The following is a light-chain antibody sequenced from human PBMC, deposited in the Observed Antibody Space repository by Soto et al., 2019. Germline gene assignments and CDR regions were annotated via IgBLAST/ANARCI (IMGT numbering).Light chain of an antibody. CDR3: QQRRNWPPT. J-gene: IGKJ1*01. Sequence: EIVLTQSPATLSVSPGDRATLSCRASQSVNNFLAWYQQRPGQAPRLLMYEASNRATGVPARFSGSGSGTDFTLTISSLEPEDFAIYYCQQRRNWPPTFGQGTKVDIK. CDR1: QSVNNF. CDR2: EAS. V-gene: IGKV3-11*01.